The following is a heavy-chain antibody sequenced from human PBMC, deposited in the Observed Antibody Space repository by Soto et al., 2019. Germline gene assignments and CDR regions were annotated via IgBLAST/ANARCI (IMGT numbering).Heavy chain of an antibody. V-gene: IGHV1-3*01. D-gene: IGHD3-22*01. CDR2: INAGNGNT. Sequence: QVQLVQSGAEVKKPGASVKVSCKASGYTFTSYAMHWVRQAPGQRLEWMGWINAGNGNTKYSQKFQGRVTITRDTSASTAYMELSSLRSEDTAVYYCARGWGYDSNDHYYAYWGQGTLVIVSS. J-gene: IGHJ4*02. CDR1: GYTFTSYA. CDR3: ARGWGYDSNDHYYAY.